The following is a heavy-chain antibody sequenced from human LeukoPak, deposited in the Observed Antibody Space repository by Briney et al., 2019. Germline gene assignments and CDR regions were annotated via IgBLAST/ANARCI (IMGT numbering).Heavy chain of an antibody. J-gene: IGHJ4*02. V-gene: IGHV6-1*01. CDR2: TYYRSKWYN. CDR3: ARGSAAAGKGYFDY. D-gene: IGHD6-13*01. Sequence: SQTLSLTCAISGDSVSSNSAAWNWIRQSSSRGLEWLGRTYYRSKWYNDYAVSVKSRITINPDTSKNQFSLQLNSVTPEDTAVYYCARGSAAAGKGYFDYWGQGTLVTVSS. CDR1: GDSVSSNSAA.